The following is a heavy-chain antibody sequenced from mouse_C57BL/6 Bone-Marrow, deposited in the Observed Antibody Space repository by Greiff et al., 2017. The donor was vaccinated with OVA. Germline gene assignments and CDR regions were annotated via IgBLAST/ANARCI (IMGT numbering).Heavy chain of an antibody. CDR3: ARWGYYYGSSYHPSWYFDV. CDR1: GYTFTDHT. CDR2: IYPRDGST. J-gene: IGHJ1*03. Sequence: VQLQQSDAELVKPGASVKISCKVSGYTFTDHTIHWMKQRPEQGLEWIGYIYPRDGSTKYNEKFKGKATLTADKSSSTAYMQLNSLTSEDSAVYFCARWGYYYGSSYHPSWYFDVWGTGTTVTVSS. D-gene: IGHD1-1*01. V-gene: IGHV1-78*01.